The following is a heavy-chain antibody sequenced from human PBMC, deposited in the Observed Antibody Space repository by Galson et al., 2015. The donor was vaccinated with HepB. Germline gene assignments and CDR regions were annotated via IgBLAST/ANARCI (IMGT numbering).Heavy chain of an antibody. Sequence: SLGLSCAASGFTFSGSAMHWVRQASGTGLEWVGRIRSKANSYATAYAASVKGRFTISRDDSKNTAYLQMNSMTTEDTAVYYCYTWAYRGGDCYIDFDYWGQGTLVTVSS. CDR2: IRSKANSYAT. CDR3: YTWAYRGGDCYIDFDY. V-gene: IGHV3-73*01. D-gene: IGHD2-21*02. J-gene: IGHJ4*01. CDR1: GFTFSGSA.